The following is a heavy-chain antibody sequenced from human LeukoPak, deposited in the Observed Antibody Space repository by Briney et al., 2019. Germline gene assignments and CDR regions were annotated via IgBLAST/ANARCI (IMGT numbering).Heavy chain of an antibody. V-gene: IGHV1-46*01. CDR3: ARWSTPYLDY. Sequence: GSLKLSCEASGYTFTSYYIHWVRQAPGQGLEWMGIISRSGGSTNYAQTFQGRVTMTRDTSTSTVYMELSSLRSEDSAVYYCARWSTPYLDYWGQGTLVTVSS. J-gene: IGHJ4*02. D-gene: IGHD3-3*01. CDR2: ISRSGGST. CDR1: GYTFTSYY.